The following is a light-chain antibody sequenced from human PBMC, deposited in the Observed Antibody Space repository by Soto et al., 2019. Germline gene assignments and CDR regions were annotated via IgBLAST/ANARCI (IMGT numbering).Light chain of an antibody. Sequence: EIVLTQSPGTLSLSPGERATLSCRASQSVSSTYLAWYQQKPGQAPRLLIYGASSRATDIPDRFSGSGSGTEFTLTISRLEPEDFAVYYCQQYGSSFTFGPGTKVDIK. CDR3: QQYGSSFT. CDR1: QSVSSTY. J-gene: IGKJ3*01. V-gene: IGKV3-20*01. CDR2: GAS.